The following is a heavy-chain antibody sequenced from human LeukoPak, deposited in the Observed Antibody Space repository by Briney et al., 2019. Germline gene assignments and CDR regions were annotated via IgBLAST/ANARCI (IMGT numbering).Heavy chain of an antibody. CDR1: GFTVSSNY. CDR2: IYSGGST. V-gene: IGHV3-53*01. Sequence: GGSLRLSCAASGFTVSSNYMSWVRQAPGKGLEWVSVIYSGGSTYYTDSVTGRFTISRDNSKNTLYLQMNSLRAEDTAVYYCARVASGSYYYPFDYWGQGTLVTVSS. D-gene: IGHD1-26*01. CDR3: ARVASGSYYYPFDY. J-gene: IGHJ4*02.